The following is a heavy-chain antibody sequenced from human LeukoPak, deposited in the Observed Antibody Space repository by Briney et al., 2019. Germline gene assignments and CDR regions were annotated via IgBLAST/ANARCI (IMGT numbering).Heavy chain of an antibody. CDR3: ARDYYDSSGYYRYYFDY. CDR1: GGTFSSYA. Sequence: SVEVSCKASGGTFSSYAISWVRQAPGQGLEWMGGIIPIFGTANYAQKFQGRVTITADESTSTAYMELSSLRSEDTAVYYCARDYYDSSGYYRYYFDYWGQGTLVTVSS. V-gene: IGHV1-69*13. D-gene: IGHD3-22*01. CDR2: IIPIFGTA. J-gene: IGHJ4*02.